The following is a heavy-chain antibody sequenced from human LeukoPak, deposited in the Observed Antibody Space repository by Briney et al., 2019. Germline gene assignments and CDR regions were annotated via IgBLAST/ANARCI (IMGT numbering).Heavy chain of an antibody. CDR2: ISSYSSTT. D-gene: IGHD2-2*01. J-gene: IGHJ4*02. CDR3: ARAPTVLVGYCSSSSCQADY. V-gene: IGHV3-48*04. CDR1: GFTFSTYT. Sequence: GGSLRLSCAASGFTFSTYTMNWVRQAPGKGLEWVSYISSYSSTTYYADSVKGRFTISRDNAENSLYLQMNSLRVEDTAVYYCARAPTVLVGYCSSSSCQADYWGQGTLVTVSS.